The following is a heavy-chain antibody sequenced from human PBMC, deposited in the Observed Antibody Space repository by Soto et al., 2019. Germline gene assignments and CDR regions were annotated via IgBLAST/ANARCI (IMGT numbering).Heavy chain of an antibody. CDR2: ISAYNGNT. D-gene: IGHD3-3*01. CDR1: GYTFTSYG. J-gene: IGHJ4*02. CDR3: ARDRMRFWSGYCDFDY. V-gene: IGHV1-18*01. Sequence: QVQLVQSGAEVKKPGASVKVSCKASGYTFTSYGISWVRQAPGQGLEWMGWISAYNGNTNYAQKLQGRVTMTTDTSTRTAYMELRSLRSDDTAVYYCARDRMRFWSGYCDFDYWGQGTLVTVSS.